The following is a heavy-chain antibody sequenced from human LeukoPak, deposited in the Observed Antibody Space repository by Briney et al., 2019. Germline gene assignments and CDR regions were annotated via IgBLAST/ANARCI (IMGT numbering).Heavy chain of an antibody. CDR1: GYTFTSYD. V-gene: IGHV1-8*01. CDR2: MNPNSGNT. Sequence: ASVKVSCKASGYTFTSYDINWVRQATGQGLEWMGWMNPNSGNTGYAQKFQGRATMTRNTSISTAYMELSSLRSEDTAVYYCAREVYLVRYFDWLLHHYGMDVWGQGTTVTVSS. D-gene: IGHD3-9*01. CDR3: AREVYLVRYFDWLLHHYGMDV. J-gene: IGHJ6*02.